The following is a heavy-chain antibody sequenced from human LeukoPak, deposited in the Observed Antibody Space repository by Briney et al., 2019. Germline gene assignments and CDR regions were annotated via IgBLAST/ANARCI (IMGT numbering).Heavy chain of an antibody. J-gene: IGHJ3*02. CDR3: ARVGPQGSGYYADAFDI. V-gene: IGHV4-39*07. CDR1: GGSISSSSYY. Sequence: SETLSLTCTVSGGSISSSSYYWGWIRQPPGKGLEWIGSIYYSGSTYYNPSLKSRVTISVDTSENQFSLKLSSVTAADTAVYYCARVGPQGSGYYADAFDIWGQGTMVTVSS. CDR2: IYYSGST. D-gene: IGHD3-22*01.